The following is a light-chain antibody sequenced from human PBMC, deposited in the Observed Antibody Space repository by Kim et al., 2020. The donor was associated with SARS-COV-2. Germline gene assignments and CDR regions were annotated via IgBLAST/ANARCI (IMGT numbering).Light chain of an antibody. Sequence: QSVLTQPPSASATPGQRVTISCSGSSSNIGTNTVNWYQQIPTTAPKLLIFSYNQRPSGVPDRFSGSKSGSSASLAISGLQSEDEADYFCAAWDDSLNGWVFGGGTQLTVL. V-gene: IGLV1-44*01. J-gene: IGLJ3*02. CDR1: SSNIGTNT. CDR2: SYN. CDR3: AAWDDSLNGWV.